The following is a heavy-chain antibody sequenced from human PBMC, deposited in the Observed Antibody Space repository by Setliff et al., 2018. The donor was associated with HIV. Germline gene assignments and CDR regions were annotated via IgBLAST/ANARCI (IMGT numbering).Heavy chain of an antibody. J-gene: IGHJ4*02. CDR1: GGSFSGYH. CDR3: AGFSYNFWVYRFDH. CDR2: IDYSGSP. V-gene: IGHV4-34*01. Sequence: SETLSLTCAVYGGSFSGYHWSWIRQPPGKGLEWIGEIDYSGSPNYNPSLKSRVTISIDTSKKQFSLRLTSVTAADTAVYYCAGFSYNFWVYRFDHWGQGALVTVSS. D-gene: IGHD3-3*01.